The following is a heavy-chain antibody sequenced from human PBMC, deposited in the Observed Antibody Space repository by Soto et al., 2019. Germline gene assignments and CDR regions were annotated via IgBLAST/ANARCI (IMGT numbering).Heavy chain of an antibody. V-gene: IGHV4-39*01. Sequence: SETLSLTCTVSGGSISSSSYYWGWIRQPPGKGLEWIGSIYYSGSTYYNPSLKSRVTISVDTSKNQFSLKLSSVTAADTAVYYCARHDSSGWYYFDYWGQGTLVTVSS. D-gene: IGHD6-19*01. CDR3: ARHDSSGWYYFDY. CDR1: GGSISSSSYY. CDR2: IYYSGST. J-gene: IGHJ4*02.